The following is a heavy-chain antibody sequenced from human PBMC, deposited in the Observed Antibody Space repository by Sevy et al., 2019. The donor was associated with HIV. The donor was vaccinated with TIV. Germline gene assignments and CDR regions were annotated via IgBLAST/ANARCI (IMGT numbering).Heavy chain of an antibody. D-gene: IGHD2-21*02. CDR3: ARGRVTSHYFDY. CDR1: GFTFIDYA. Sequence: GGSLRLSCADSGFTFIDYAMHWVRQAPGKGLEWVAVISDDGSKTYYADSVNGRFTISRVNSKNTLYLQMNSLRADDTAVCYCARGRVTSHYFDYWGQGTLVTVSS. CDR2: ISDDGSKT. V-gene: IGHV3-30*04. J-gene: IGHJ4*02.